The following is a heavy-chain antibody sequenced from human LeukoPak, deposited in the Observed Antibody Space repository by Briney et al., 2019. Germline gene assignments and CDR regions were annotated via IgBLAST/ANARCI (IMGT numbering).Heavy chain of an antibody. CDR2: ISYDGSNK. J-gene: IGHJ4*02. CDR1: GFTFSSYG. Sequence: PGGSPRLSCAASGFTFSSYGMHWVRQAPGKGLEWVAVISYDGSNKYYADSVKGRFTISRDNSKNTLYLQMNSLRAEDTAVYYCYKDAGWTGSDPWWGQGTLVTVSS. CDR3: YKDAGWTGSDPW. V-gene: IGHV3-30*03. D-gene: IGHD3/OR15-3a*01.